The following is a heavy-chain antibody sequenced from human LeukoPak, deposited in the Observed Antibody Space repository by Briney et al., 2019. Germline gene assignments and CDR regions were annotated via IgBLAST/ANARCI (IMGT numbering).Heavy chain of an antibody. J-gene: IGHJ5*02. CDR3: ARDYGFGEPLNWFDP. CDR2: INPNSGGT. D-gene: IGHD3-10*01. Sequence: GASVKVSCKASGYTFTGYYMHWVRLAPGQGLEWMGWINPNSGGTNYAQKFQGRVTMTRDTSISTAYMELSRLRSDDTAVYYCARDYGFGEPLNWFDPWGQGTLVTVSS. V-gene: IGHV1-2*02. CDR1: GYTFTGYY.